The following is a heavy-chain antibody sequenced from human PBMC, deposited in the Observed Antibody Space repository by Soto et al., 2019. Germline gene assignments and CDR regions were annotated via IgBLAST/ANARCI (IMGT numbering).Heavy chain of an antibody. Sequence: QVQLQESGPGLVKPSGTLSLTCAVSGGSISSSNWWSWVRQPPGKGLEWIGEIYHSGSTNYNPSLKSRVTISVDKSKNQFSLRLSSVTAADTAVYYCARGRLLWFGEDEQVLDVWGQGTTVTVSS. CDR2: IYHSGST. V-gene: IGHV4-4*02. J-gene: IGHJ6*02. CDR1: GGSISSSNW. D-gene: IGHD3-10*01. CDR3: ARGRLLWFGEDEQVLDV.